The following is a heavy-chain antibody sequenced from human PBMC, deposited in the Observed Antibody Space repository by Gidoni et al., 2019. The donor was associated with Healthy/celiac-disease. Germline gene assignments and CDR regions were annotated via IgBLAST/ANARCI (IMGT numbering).Heavy chain of an antibody. Sequence: QVQLQQSGPGLVKPSQTLSLTCAISGDSVSSNSAAWNWIRQSPSRGLEWLGRTYYRSKWYNDYAVSVKSRITINPDTSKNQFSLQLNSVTPEDTAVYYCAMGGIAARPWDNYYYYGMDVWGQGTTVTVSS. J-gene: IGHJ6*02. D-gene: IGHD6-6*01. V-gene: IGHV6-1*01. CDR2: TYYRSKWYN. CDR3: AMGGIAARPWDNYYYYGMDV. CDR1: GDSVSSNSAA.